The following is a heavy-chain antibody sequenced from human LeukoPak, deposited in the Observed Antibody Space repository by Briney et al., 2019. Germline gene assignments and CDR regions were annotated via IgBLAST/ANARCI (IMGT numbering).Heavy chain of an antibody. CDR3: AKDGRDYFVSGSHYRGVPALDY. CDR2: INPNSGGT. Sequence: GASVKVSCKASGYTFTDYYMHWVRQAPGQGLGWMGWINPNSGGTNYAQKFQGRVTMTRDMSTSTVYMELSSLGSEDTAVYYCAKDGRDYFVSGSHYRGVPALDYWGQGTLVTVSS. D-gene: IGHD3-10*01. CDR1: GYTFTDYY. J-gene: IGHJ4*02. V-gene: IGHV1-2*02.